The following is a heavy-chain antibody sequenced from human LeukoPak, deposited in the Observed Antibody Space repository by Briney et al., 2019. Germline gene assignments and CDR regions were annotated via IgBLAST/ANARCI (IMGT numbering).Heavy chain of an antibody. Sequence: GESLKISCQGSEYSFATYWIAWLRQMPGKGLEWMGIIYPSDSDTRYSPSFQGQVTISADKSIKTAYLQWSSLKASDTAMYYCARPLQGIVGATGFDYWGQGTMVTVSS. CDR3: ARPLQGIVGATGFDY. D-gene: IGHD1-26*01. J-gene: IGHJ4*02. V-gene: IGHV5-51*01. CDR1: EYSFATYW. CDR2: IYPSDSDT.